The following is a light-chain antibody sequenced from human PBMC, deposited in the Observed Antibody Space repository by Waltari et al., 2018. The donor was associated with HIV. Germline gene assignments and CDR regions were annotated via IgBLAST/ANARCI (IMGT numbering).Light chain of an antibody. J-gene: IGLJ2*01. CDR1: SSNIGAGYD. Sequence: QSVLTQPPSVSGVPGPRVTISCTGNSSNIGAGYDVHWYQQLPRTAPKLLIFSNINRPSGVPDRFSDSKSGTSASLAITGLQAEDEADYYCQSYDSSLSGSIFGGGTKLTVL. CDR2: SNI. V-gene: IGLV1-40*01. CDR3: QSYDSSLSGSI.